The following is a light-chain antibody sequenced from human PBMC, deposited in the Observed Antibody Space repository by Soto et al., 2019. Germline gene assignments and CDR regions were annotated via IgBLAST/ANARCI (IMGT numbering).Light chain of an antibody. CDR1: QGISSY. CDR2: AAS. J-gene: IGKJ5*01. V-gene: IGKV1-9*01. Sequence: DIQLTQSPSFLSASVGDRVTITCRASQGISSYLAWYQQKPGKAPKLLIYAASTLQSGVPSRFSGSGSGTEVTPTISSLQPEDFATYYCQQLNSYPTFGQGTRLEIK. CDR3: QQLNSYPT.